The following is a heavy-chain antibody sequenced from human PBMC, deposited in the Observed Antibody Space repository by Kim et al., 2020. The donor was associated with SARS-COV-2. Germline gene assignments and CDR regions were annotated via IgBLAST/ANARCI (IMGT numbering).Heavy chain of an antibody. J-gene: IGHJ3*02. D-gene: IGHD6-19*01. V-gene: IGHV4-31*11. CDR3: ARSRWGRHLLDAFAI. CDR2: IYNSGNI. Sequence: SETLSLTCAVSGVSMISGDFYWTWIRQVPGKGLEWIGNIYNSGNIFYNPSLESRVSISADTSWTHFSLKVKSVTAADTAVYYCARSRWGRHLLDAFAIWGQGTLVTVSS. CDR1: GVSMISGDFY.